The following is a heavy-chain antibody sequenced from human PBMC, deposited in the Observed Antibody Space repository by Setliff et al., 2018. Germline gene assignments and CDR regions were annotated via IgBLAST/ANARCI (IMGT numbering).Heavy chain of an antibody. CDR2: INPDGSEK. V-gene: IGHV3-7*01. J-gene: IGHJ4*02. D-gene: IGHD3-10*01. Sequence: PGGSLRLSCGASGFTCNNCWVSWVRQAPGKGLEWLASINPDGSEKYYVDSVKGRFTISRDNAKNSLSLQMNSLRTEDTAVYYCFGAGTCSYWGQGTLVTVS. CDR1: GFTCNNCW. CDR3: FGAGTCSY.